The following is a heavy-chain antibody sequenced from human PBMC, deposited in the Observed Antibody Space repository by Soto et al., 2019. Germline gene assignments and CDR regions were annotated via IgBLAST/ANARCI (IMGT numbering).Heavy chain of an antibody. CDR3: ARDGYTLTPNYYYGMDV. CDR1: GGSISSYY. V-gene: IGHV4-59*01. D-gene: IGHD4-4*01. CDR2: IYYTGST. J-gene: IGHJ6*02. Sequence: QVQLQESGPGLVKPSETLSLTCTVSGGSISSYYWSWIRQPPGKGLEWIGYIYYTGSTNYNPSLKSRVTISVDTSKNHFSLKLRSVTAADTAVYYCARDGYTLTPNYYYGMDVWGQGTTVTVSS.